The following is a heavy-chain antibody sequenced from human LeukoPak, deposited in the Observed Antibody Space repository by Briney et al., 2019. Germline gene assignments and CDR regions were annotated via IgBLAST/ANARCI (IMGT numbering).Heavy chain of an antibody. D-gene: IGHD2-15*01. CDR1: GFPFSSYA. Sequence: GGSLRLSCSASGFPFSSYAMHWVRQAPGKGLEYVSAISDSGGSTYYADSVKGRFTISRDNSKNTLYLQMSSLRAEDRAVYFCVRGYSFGPCGMDVWDQGTTATVTS. J-gene: IGHJ6*02. CDR2: ISDSGGST. CDR3: VRGYSFGPCGMDV. V-gene: IGHV3-64D*09.